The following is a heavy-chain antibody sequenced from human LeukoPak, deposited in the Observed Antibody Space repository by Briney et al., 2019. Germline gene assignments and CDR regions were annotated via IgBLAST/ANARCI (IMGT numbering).Heavy chain of an antibody. D-gene: IGHD4-17*01. CDR2: IYHSGST. CDR1: GYSISSGYY. Sequence: PSETLSLTCAVSGYSISSGYYWGWIRQPPGKGLEWIGSIYHSGSTHYNPSLKSRVTMSVDTSKNQFSMKLSSVTAADTAVYYCARDETTPLPGAYWGQGTLVTVSS. V-gene: IGHV4-38-2*02. CDR3: ARDETTPLPGAY. J-gene: IGHJ4*02.